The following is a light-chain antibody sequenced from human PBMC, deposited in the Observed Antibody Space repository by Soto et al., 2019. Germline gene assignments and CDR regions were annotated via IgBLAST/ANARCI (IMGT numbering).Light chain of an antibody. V-gene: IGLV2-14*03. CDR3: SSYTRSSPHV. CDR1: SSDVGAYTF. Sequence: QSALTQPASVSGSPGQSITISCTGTSSDVGAYTFVSWYQQHPDKVPKLMIFDVSRRPSGVSGRFSGSKSGNTASLTISGLQPEDEADYYCSSYTRSSPHVFGSGTKVTVL. J-gene: IGLJ1*01. CDR2: DVS.